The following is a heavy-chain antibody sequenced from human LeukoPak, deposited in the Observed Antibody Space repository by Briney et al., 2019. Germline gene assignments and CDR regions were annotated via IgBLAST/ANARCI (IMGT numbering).Heavy chain of an antibody. J-gene: IGHJ4*02. V-gene: IGHV3-30*03. Sequence: GGSLRLSCAASGFTFSSYGMHWVRQAPCKGLEWVAVISYDGSNKYYADSVKGRFTISRDNAKNSLYLQMNSLRAEDTAVYYCARDWYYGSGSYPFDYWGQGTLVTVSS. D-gene: IGHD3-10*01. CDR2: ISYDGSNK. CDR3: ARDWYYGSGSYPFDY. CDR1: GFTFSSYG.